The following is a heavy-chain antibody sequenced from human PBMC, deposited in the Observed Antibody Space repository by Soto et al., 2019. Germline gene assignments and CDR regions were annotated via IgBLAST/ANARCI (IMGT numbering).Heavy chain of an antibody. CDR2: ISAYNGNT. V-gene: IGHV1-18*01. CDR1: GYTFTSYG. CDR3: ARDQTGDGTDDDAFDI. J-gene: IGHJ3*02. Sequence: QVQLVQSGAEVKKPGASVKVSCKASGYTFTSYGISWVRQAPGQGLEWMGWISAYNGNTNYAQKLQGRVTMTTDTSTSTAYMELRSLRSDDTAVYXCARDQTGDGTDDDAFDIWGQGTMVTVSS. D-gene: IGHD7-27*01.